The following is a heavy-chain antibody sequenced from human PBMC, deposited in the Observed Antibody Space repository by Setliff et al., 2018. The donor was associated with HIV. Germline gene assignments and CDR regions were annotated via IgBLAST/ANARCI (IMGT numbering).Heavy chain of an antibody. J-gene: IGHJ4*02. CDR1: GGSFSGYF. CDR3: ARGPVIDRNPAGTLTAHYRARFDY. V-gene: IGHV4-34*01. D-gene: IGHD3-9*01. CDR2: INQSGST. Sequence: LSLTCGVSGGSFSGYFWTWIRQSPGKGLEWIGDINQSGSTNYNPSFKSRVIISGDTSKSQFSMNLTSVTDADTAIYYCARGPVIDRNPAGTLTAHYRARFDYWGQGTLVTVSS.